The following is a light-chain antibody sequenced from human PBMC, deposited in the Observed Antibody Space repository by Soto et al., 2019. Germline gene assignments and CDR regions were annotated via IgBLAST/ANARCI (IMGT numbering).Light chain of an antibody. CDR1: QSTSDW. CDR3: QQYYSYSPWT. V-gene: IGKV1-5*03. Sequence: DIQMTQSPSTLSASVRDRVTITCRASQSTSDWLAWYQQKPGKAPKLLIYKASTLESGVPSRFSGSGSGTEFTLTISNLQPDDFATYYCQQYYSYSPWTFGQGTKVEIK. J-gene: IGKJ1*01. CDR2: KAS.